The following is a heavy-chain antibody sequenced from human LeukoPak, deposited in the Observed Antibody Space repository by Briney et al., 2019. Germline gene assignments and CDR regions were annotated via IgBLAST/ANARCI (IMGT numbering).Heavy chain of an antibody. V-gene: IGHV1-2*02. D-gene: IGHD6-19*01. J-gene: IGHJ3*02. Sequence: ASVKVSCKASGYTFTDYYMHWVRQAPGQGFEWLGWINPNSGDTNYPEKFRGRVTKTCDTSITTAYMELSRLTSDDTAVYYCARNLYTPSGWTDVFEIWGQGTMVTVAS. CDR3: ARNLYTPSGWTDVFEI. CDR1: GYTFTDYY. CDR2: INPNSGDT.